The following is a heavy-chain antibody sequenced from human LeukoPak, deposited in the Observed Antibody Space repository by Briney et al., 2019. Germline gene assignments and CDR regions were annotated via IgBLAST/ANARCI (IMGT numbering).Heavy chain of an antibody. D-gene: IGHD2-15*01. Sequence: GGSLRLPCAASGFTFSSYSMNWVRQAPGKGLEWVSSISSSSSYVYYADSVKGRFTISRDNAKNSLYLQMNSLRAEDTAVYYCARASCSGGSCQYYFDYWGQGTLVTVSS. J-gene: IGHJ4*02. CDR3: ARASCSGGSCQYYFDY. V-gene: IGHV3-21*01. CDR2: ISSSSSYV. CDR1: GFTFSSYS.